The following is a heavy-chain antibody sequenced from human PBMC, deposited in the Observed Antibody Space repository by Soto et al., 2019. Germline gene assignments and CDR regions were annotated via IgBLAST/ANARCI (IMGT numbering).Heavy chain of an antibody. CDR2: ISGSGGST. D-gene: IGHD3-16*02. J-gene: IGHJ4*02. Sequence: GGSLRLSCAASGFTFSSYAMSWVRQALGKGLEWVSAISGSGGSTYYADSVKGRFTISRDNSKNTLYLQMNSLRAEDTAVYYCAKNHYDYIWGSYPVYWGQGTLVTVSS. CDR1: GFTFSSYA. V-gene: IGHV3-23*01. CDR3: AKNHYDYIWGSYPVY.